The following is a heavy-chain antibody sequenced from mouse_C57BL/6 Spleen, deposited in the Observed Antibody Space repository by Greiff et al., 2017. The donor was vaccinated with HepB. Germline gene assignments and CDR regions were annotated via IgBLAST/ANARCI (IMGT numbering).Heavy chain of an antibody. J-gene: IGHJ2*01. Sequence: VQLQQSGAELVRPGASVTLSCKASGYTFTDYEMHWVKQTPVHGLEWIGAIDPETGGTAYNQKFKGKAILTADKSSSTAYMELRSLTSEDSAVYYCTREEDYYSSRGNDWGQGTTLTVSS. CDR2: IDPETGGT. CDR3: TREEDYYSSRGND. CDR1: GYTFTDYE. V-gene: IGHV1-15*01. D-gene: IGHD1-1*01.